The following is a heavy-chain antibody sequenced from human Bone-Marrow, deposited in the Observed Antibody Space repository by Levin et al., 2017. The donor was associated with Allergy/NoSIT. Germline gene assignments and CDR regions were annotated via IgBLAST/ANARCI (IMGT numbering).Heavy chain of an antibody. D-gene: IGHD2-21*02. Sequence: TGGSLRLSCAASGFTFSAYAMSWVRQAPGKGLQWVSAISGNGLHTYDADSVKGRFVISRDNSKNTVFLHMSSLTADDTAIYFCAKDGSDCCTRYDNWGQGALVTVSS. V-gene: IGHV3-23*01. J-gene: IGHJ4*02. CDR1: GFTFSAYA. CDR3: AKDGSDCCTRYDN. CDR2: ISGNGLHT.